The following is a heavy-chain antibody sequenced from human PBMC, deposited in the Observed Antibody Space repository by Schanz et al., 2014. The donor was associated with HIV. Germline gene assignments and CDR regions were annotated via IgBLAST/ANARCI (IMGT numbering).Heavy chain of an antibody. CDR1: GYLFTNYG. Sequence: QVQLVQSGAEVKKPGASVKVSCKTSGYLFTNYGVNWVRQATGQGLEWMGWMNPNSEYTGYARKFQGRVSMTRHTPTSTAYMELSSLRNEDTAVYYCSRMSPSSASYGDAFDVWGQGTLITVSS. J-gene: IGHJ3*01. V-gene: IGHV1-8*02. CDR2: MNPNSEYT. CDR3: SRMSPSSASYGDAFDV. D-gene: IGHD6-19*01.